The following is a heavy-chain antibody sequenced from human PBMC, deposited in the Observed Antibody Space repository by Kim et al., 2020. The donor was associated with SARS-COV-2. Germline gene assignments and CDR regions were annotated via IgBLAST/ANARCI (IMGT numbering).Heavy chain of an antibody. D-gene: IGHD6-6*01. V-gene: IGHV4-34*01. CDR3: ARAYSSSDYYYYMDV. J-gene: IGHJ6*03. Sequence: TIQSRVTISVDTSKNQFSLKLSSVAAADTAVYYCARAYSSSDYYYYMDVWGKGTTVTVSS.